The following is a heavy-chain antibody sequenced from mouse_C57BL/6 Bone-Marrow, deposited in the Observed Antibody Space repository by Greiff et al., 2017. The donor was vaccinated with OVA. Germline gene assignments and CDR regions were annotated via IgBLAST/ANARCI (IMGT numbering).Heavy chain of an antibody. Sequence: VQLQQSGPELVKPGASVKISCKASGYTFTDYYMNWVKQSHGKSLEWIGDINPNNGGTSYNQKFKGKATLTVDKSSSTAYMELRSLTSEDSAVYYCARLLRRRAMDYWGQGTSVTVSS. CDR3: ARLLRRRAMDY. D-gene: IGHD1-2*01. CDR1: GYTFTDYY. J-gene: IGHJ4*01. V-gene: IGHV1-26*01. CDR2: INPNNGGT.